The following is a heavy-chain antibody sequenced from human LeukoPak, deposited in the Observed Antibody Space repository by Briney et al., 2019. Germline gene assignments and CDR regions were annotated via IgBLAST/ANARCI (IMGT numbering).Heavy chain of an antibody. CDR1: GFTFSTFG. J-gene: IGHJ5*02. V-gene: IGHV3-33*01. Sequence: GGSLRLSCATAGFTFSTFGIHWVRQTPGKGLEGAAAIQSDGSKQYNGDSVKGRFTISRDSSKNTVYLQMNSQRDEDTAVYYCARDVDTSSHSSQLDPWGQGTLVTVSS. CDR3: ARDVDTSSHSSQLDP. D-gene: IGHD5-18*01. CDR2: IQSDGSKQ.